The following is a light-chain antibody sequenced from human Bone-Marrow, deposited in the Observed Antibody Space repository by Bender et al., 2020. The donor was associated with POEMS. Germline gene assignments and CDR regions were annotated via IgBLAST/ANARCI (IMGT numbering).Light chain of an antibody. V-gene: IGLV2-11*01. Sequence: QSALTQPRSVSGSPGQSVTISCTGTSSDVGGYNFVSWFQQRPGKAPKLMIYDVTKRPSGVPDRFSGSRSGTSASLAISGLQSEDEADYYCAVWDDSLNGWVFGGGTKLTVL. CDR2: DVT. J-gene: IGLJ3*02. CDR3: AVWDDSLNGWV. CDR1: SSDVGGYNF.